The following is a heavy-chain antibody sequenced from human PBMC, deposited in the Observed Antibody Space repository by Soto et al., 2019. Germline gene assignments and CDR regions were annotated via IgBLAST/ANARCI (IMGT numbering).Heavy chain of an antibody. Sequence: GASVKVSCKASGGSFSNYGVNWVRQAPGHGLEWMGGIIPIFGTANYAQKFQGRVTITADESTSTAYMELSSLRSEDTAVYYCARGGVIVATIGDYYYGMDVWGQGTTVTVSS. J-gene: IGHJ6*02. V-gene: IGHV1-69*13. CDR1: GGSFSNYG. CDR3: ARGGVIVATIGDYYYGMDV. D-gene: IGHD5-12*01. CDR2: IIPIFGTA.